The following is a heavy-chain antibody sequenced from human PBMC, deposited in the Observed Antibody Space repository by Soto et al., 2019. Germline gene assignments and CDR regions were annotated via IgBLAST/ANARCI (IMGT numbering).Heavy chain of an antibody. CDR3: ARHVRGAVTMNWFDP. Sequence: SETKPLTYTVYGGTISSSGCYWGRIRQPPGKGLEWIGSVEYGGSTYDNPSLKSRVTLSADTSKNQFSLKLTSVTAADTAIYYCARHVRGAVTMNWFDPWGHGTLVTVSS. CDR2: VEYGGST. CDR1: GGTISSSGCY. J-gene: IGHJ5*02. V-gene: IGHV4-39*01. D-gene: IGHD3-10*02.